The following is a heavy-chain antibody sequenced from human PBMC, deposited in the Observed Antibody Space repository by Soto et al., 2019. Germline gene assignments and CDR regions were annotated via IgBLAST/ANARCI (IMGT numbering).Heavy chain of an antibody. Sequence: RLSCAASGFTFSSYAMSWVRQAPGKGLEWVSAISGSGGSTYYADSVKGRFTISRDNSKNTLYLQMNSLRAEDTAVYYCAKRTYYYDSSLRGWIDPSGQGTLVTVST. J-gene: IGHJ5*02. V-gene: IGHV3-23*01. CDR3: AKRTYYYDSSLRGWIDP. CDR1: GFTFSSYA. CDR2: ISGSGGST. D-gene: IGHD3-22*01.